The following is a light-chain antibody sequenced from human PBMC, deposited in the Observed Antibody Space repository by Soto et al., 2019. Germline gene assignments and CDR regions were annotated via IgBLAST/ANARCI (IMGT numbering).Light chain of an antibody. V-gene: IGLV1-44*01. CDR2: SNN. Sequence: QSVLTQPPSVSAAPGQKVTISCSGSSSNIGSNSVSWYQQLPGTAPKLLIYSNNQRPSGVPDRFSGSKSGTSASLAISGLQSEDEADYYCAAWDDSLNGWVFGGGTKLTVL. CDR3: AAWDDSLNGWV. J-gene: IGLJ3*02. CDR1: SSNIGSNS.